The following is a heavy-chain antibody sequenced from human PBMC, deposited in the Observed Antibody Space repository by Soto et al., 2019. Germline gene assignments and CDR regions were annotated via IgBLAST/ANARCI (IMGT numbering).Heavy chain of an antibody. J-gene: IGHJ5*02. CDR2: ISAYNGNT. CDR1: GYTFTSYG. D-gene: IGHD3-3*01. V-gene: IGHV1-18*04. CDR3: ARDLGPITIFGVVHNWFDP. Sequence: ASVKVSCKASGYTFTSYGISWVRQAPGQGLEWMGWISAYNGNTNYAQKLQGRITMTTDTSTSTAYMELRSLRSDDTAVYYCARDLGPITIFGVVHNWFDPWGQGTLVTVSS.